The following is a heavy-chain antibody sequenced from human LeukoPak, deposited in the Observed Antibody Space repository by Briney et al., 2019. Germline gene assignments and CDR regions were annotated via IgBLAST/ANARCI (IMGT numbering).Heavy chain of an antibody. V-gene: IGHV4-30-2*01. CDR3: ARAGNSGSYYDY. CDR2: IYHSGST. Sequence: SQTLSLTCTVSGDSISSGGYYWSWIRQPPGKGLEWIGYIYHSGSTYYNPSLKSRVTISVDRSKNQFSLKLSSVTAADTAVYYCARAGNSGSYYDYWGQGTLVTVSS. CDR1: GDSISSGGYY. J-gene: IGHJ4*02. D-gene: IGHD1-26*01.